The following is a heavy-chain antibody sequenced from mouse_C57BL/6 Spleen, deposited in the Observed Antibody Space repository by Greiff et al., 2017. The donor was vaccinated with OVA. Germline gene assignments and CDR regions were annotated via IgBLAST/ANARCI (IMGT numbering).Heavy chain of an antibody. V-gene: IGHV8-12*01. CDR1: GFSLSTYGMG. CDR3: ARVYGCSYVFAY. D-gene: IGHD1-1*01. Sequence: QVTLKESGPGILQSSQTLSLTCSFSGFSLSTYGMGVSWIRQPSGKGLEWMANIYWDDDKRYHPSLQSRLTISKDTSRNQVFLKITSLDTAYTATYYCARVYGCSYVFAYWGQGTLVTVSA. CDR2: IYWDDDK. J-gene: IGHJ3*01.